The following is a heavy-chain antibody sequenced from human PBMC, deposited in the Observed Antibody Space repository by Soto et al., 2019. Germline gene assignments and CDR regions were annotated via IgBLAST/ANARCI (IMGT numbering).Heavy chain of an antibody. Sequence: QVQLVESGGGLVKPGGSLRLSCAASGFTFSDYYMSWIRQAPGRGLQWISYIKTSGSTMYYADSVKGRFTVSRDNAKNSLYLRMNRLRVEDTAVYYCARGLWNFDLWARGTLVTVSS. J-gene: IGHJ2*01. D-gene: IGHD3-16*01. V-gene: IGHV3-11*01. CDR1: GFTFSDYY. CDR2: IKTSGSTM. CDR3: ARGLWNFDL.